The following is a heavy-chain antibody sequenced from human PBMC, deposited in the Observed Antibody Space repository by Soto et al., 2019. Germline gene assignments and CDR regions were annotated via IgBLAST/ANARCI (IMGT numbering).Heavy chain of an antibody. D-gene: IGHD6-13*01. V-gene: IGHV4-38-2*02. CDR1: GYFFSSDYF. Sequence: SETLSLTCAVSGYFFSSDYFWGWIRQPPGKGLEWIGSVYQSGSTYYNPSLKSRVSTSVDTSKNQFSLKLSSVTAADTAVYYCAGDVATPGKDWFDPWGQGTLVTVSS. CDR2: VYQSGST. J-gene: IGHJ5*02. CDR3: AGDVATPGKDWFDP.